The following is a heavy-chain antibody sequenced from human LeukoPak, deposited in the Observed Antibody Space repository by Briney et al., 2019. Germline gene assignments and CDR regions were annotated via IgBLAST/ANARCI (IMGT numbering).Heavy chain of an antibody. CDR2: ISATSSFI. Sequence: GGSLRLSCAASGFTFNMYGVNWVRQAPGKGLEWVSSISATSSFIYYADSVKGRFTSSRDNAKMTVYLQMNSLRLDDTAIYYCARGPYSSSWPDQFDYWGQGTLVTVSS. CDR3: ARGPYSSSWPDQFDY. CDR1: GFTFNMYG. J-gene: IGHJ4*02. D-gene: IGHD6-13*01. V-gene: IGHV3-21*01.